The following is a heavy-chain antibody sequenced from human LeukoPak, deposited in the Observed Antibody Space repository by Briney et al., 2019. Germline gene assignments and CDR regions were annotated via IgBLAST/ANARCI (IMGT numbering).Heavy chain of an antibody. CDR2: ISSSSSYI. D-gene: IGHD3-10*01. CDR1: GFTFSSYS. CDR3: ANLYGSGSEDDY. J-gene: IGHJ4*02. V-gene: IGHV3-21*01. Sequence: GGSLRLSCAASGFTFSSYSMNWVRQAPGKGLEWVSSISSSSSYIYYADSVKGRFTISRDNAKNSLYLQMNSLRAEDTAVYYCANLYGSGSEDDYWGQGTLVTVSS.